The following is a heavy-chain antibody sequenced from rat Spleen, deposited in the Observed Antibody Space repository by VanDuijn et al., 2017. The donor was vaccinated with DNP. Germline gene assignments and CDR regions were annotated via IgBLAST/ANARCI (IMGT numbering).Heavy chain of an antibody. CDR1: GFTFSSYW. V-gene: IGHV5-58*01. J-gene: IGHJ2*01. CDR2: INTDGGGT. D-gene: IGHD1-4*01. CDR3: AKWSPGDY. Sequence: EVQLVETGGALVQPGRSLKLSCVASGFTFSSYWMYWIRQAPGKGLEWVASINTDGGGTYYPDSVKGRFTISRDNAENTVYLQMNSLRSEDTATYYCAKWSPGDYWGQGVMVTVSS.